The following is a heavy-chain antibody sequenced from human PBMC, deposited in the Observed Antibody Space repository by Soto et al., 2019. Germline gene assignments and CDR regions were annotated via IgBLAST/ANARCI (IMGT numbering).Heavy chain of an antibody. J-gene: IGHJ6*03. Sequence: ASVKVSCKASGGTFSSYAISWVRQAPGQGLEWMGGIIPIFGTANYTQKFQGRVTITADESTSTAYMELSSLRSEDTAVYYCARGIVGATNYYYYYMDVWDKGTTVTVSS. CDR3: ARGIVGATNYYYYYMDV. CDR2: IIPIFGTA. V-gene: IGHV1-69*13. D-gene: IGHD1-26*01. CDR1: GGTFSSYA.